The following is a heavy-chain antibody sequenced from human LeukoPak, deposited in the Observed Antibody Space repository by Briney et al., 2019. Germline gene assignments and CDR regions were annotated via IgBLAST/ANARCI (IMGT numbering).Heavy chain of an antibody. V-gene: IGHV3-7*03. D-gene: IGHD6-19*01. CDR1: GFTFSSYW. CDR2: IKQDGSEK. J-gene: IGHJ4*02. Sequence: PGGSLRLSCAASGFTFSSYWMSWVRQAPGKGLEWVANIKQDGSEKYYVDSVKGRFTISRDNAKNSLYLQMNSLRAEDTAVYYCARGSGLVWGRRFDYWGQGTLVTVSS. CDR3: ARGSGLVWGRRFDY.